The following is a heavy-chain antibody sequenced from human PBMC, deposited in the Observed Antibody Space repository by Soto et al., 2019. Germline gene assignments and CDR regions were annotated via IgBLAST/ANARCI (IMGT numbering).Heavy chain of an antibody. V-gene: IGHV1-8*01. CDR1: GYTFTSYD. D-gene: IGHD3-22*01. CDR3: ASGSYYYDSSGYYSWFDP. J-gene: IGHJ5*02. CDR2: MNPNSGNT. Sequence: QVQLVQSGAEVKKPGASVKVSCKASGYTFTSYDINWVRQATGQGLEWMGWMNPNSGNTGYAQKFQGRVTMTRNTSISTAYMELSSLRSEDTAVYYCASGSYYYDSSGYYSWFDPWGQGTLVTVSS.